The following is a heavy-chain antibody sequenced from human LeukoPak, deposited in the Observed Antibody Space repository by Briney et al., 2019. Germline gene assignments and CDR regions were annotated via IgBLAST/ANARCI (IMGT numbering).Heavy chain of an antibody. CDR1: GFTFSMYW. D-gene: IGHD5-12*01. J-gene: IGHJ4*02. CDR2: INIDGGST. Sequence: PGGSLRLSCAASGFTFSMYWMQWVRQAPGKGLVWVSRINIDGGSTSYADSVKGRFTISRDNAKNTLYLQMNSLRAEDTALYYCARIGSGYDGDYFDLWGEGTLVTVSS. V-gene: IGHV3-74*01. CDR3: ARIGSGYDGDYFDL.